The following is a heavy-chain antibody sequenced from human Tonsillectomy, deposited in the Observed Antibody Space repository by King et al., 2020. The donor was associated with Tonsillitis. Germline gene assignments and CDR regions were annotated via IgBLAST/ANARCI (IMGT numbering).Heavy chain of an antibody. V-gene: IGHV1-18*01. CDR2: INTYNGNT. J-gene: IGHJ4*02. CDR3: ARDWGPFIPAAGIDY. CDR1: GYTFTTYG. D-gene: IGHD6-13*01. Sequence: QLVQSGAEVKKPGASVKVSCKASGYTFTTYGISWVRQAPGQGLEWMGWINTYNGNTKYAQKLQGRVTMTTDTSTNTACMELRSLRFDDTAVYYCARDWGPFIPAAGIDYWGQGTLVSVSS.